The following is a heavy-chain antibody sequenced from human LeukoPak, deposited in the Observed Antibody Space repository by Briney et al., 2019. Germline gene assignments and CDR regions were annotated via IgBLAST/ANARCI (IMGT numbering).Heavy chain of an antibody. CDR2: IYTSGST. V-gene: IGHV4-61*09. Sequence: PSQALSLTSTVSGGSISSGGYYWSWIRQPPGKGLEWIGYIYTSGSTNYSPSLKSRVTISVDTSKNQFSLKLSSVTAADTAVYYCASNWNYGVAFDIWGQGTMVTVSS. D-gene: IGHD1-7*01. J-gene: IGHJ3*02. CDR1: GGSISSGGYY. CDR3: ASNWNYGVAFDI.